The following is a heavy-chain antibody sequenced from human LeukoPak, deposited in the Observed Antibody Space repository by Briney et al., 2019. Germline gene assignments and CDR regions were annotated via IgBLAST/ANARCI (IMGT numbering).Heavy chain of an antibody. CDR3: ARWSDSSGSYSFDY. D-gene: IGHD3-22*01. Sequence: GGPLRLSCAASGFTFSRYSMNWVRQAPGKGLEWVSSISSSSSYIYYADSVKGRFTISRDNAKNSLYLQMNSLRAEDTAVYYCARWSDSSGSYSFDYWGQGTLVTVSS. V-gene: IGHV3-21*01. J-gene: IGHJ4*02. CDR2: ISSSSSYI. CDR1: GFTFSRYS.